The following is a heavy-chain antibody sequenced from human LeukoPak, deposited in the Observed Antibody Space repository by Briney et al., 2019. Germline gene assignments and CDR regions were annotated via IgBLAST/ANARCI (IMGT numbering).Heavy chain of an antibody. Sequence: GGSLRLSCAASGFTFSSYGMHWVRQAPGKGLEWVAVISYDGSNKYYADSVKGRFTISRDNSKNTLYPQMNSLRAEDTAVYYCAKVDWVYSSNPDFDYWGQGALVTVSS. V-gene: IGHV3-30*18. CDR2: ISYDGSNK. CDR3: AKVDWVYSSNPDFDY. CDR1: GFTFSSYG. D-gene: IGHD5-18*01. J-gene: IGHJ4*02.